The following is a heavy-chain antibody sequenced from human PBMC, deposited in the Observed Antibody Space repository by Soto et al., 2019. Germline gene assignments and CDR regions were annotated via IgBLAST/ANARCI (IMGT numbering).Heavy chain of an antibody. V-gene: IGHV4-31*03. Sequence: QVQLQESGPGLVKPSQTLSLTCTVSGGSMSSGDYYWNWIRQHPEKGLEWIGYINYRGSTFYNPSLKSRLTISVDTSKNQFSLKLTSLTAADTAMYYCARDAPGAAPYWGQGTLVTVSS. CDR2: INYRGST. J-gene: IGHJ4*02. CDR1: GGSMSSGDYY. D-gene: IGHD6-13*01. CDR3: ARDAPGAAPY.